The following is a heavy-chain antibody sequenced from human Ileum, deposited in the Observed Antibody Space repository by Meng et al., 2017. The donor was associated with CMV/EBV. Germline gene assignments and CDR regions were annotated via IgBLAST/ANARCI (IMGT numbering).Heavy chain of an antibody. CDR2: MLFSEIA. Sequence: QWQLHESAPALLSPAAPRSLPFTVLGAPIVRRSHYWAVIRQPPGKRLEWIGSMLFSEIADYNPSLKSRVTISLDATQTQFSLRLTSVTAADTAVYFCARDLTNNWFYYWGQGTLVTVSS. J-gene: IGHJ4*02. CDR3: ARDLTNNWFYY. CDR1: GAPIVRRSHY. V-gene: IGHV4-39*07. D-gene: IGHD1-1*01.